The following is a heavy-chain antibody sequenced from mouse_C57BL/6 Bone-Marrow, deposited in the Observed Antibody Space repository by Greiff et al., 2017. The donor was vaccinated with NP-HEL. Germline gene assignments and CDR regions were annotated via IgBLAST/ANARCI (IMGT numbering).Heavy chain of an antibody. CDR2: IDPSDSYT. J-gene: IGHJ4*01. D-gene: IGHD1-1*01. CDR1: GYTFTSYW. V-gene: IGHV1-50*01. Sequence: VQLQQPGAELVKPGASVKLSCKASGYTFTSYWMQWVKQRPGQGLEWIGEIDPSDSYTNYNQKFKGKATLTVDTSSSTAYMQLSSLTSEDAAVYYCARQSYYYGSSYFYYAMDYGGQGTSVTVSA. CDR3: ARQSYYYGSSYFYYAMDY.